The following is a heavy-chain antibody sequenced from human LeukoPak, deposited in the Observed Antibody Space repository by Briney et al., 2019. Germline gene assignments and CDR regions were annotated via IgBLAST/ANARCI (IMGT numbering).Heavy chain of an antibody. J-gene: IGHJ4*02. V-gene: IGHV1-2*02. CDR2: INPNSGGT. D-gene: IGHD6-13*01. CDR3: ARSIAAAGTDY. Sequence: ASVKVSCRASGYTFTGYYMHWVRQAPGQGLEWMGWINPNSGGTNYAQKFQGRVTVTRDTSISTAYMELSRLRSDDTAVYYCARSIAAAGTDYWGQGTLVTVSS. CDR1: GYTFTGYY.